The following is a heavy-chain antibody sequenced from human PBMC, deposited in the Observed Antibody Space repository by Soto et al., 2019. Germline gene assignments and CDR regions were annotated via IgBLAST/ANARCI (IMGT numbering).Heavy chain of an antibody. CDR1: GYTLTGYY. D-gene: IGHD6-19*01. V-gene: IGHV1-2*02. CDR2: INPNSGGT. Sequence: ASVKVSCKASGYTLTGYYMHWVRQAPGQGLEWMGWINPNSGGTNYAQKFQGRVTMTRDTSISTAYMELSRLRSDDTAVYYCARDRRQWLGVYYYYGMDVWGQGTTVTVSS. CDR3: ARDRRQWLGVYYYYGMDV. J-gene: IGHJ6*02.